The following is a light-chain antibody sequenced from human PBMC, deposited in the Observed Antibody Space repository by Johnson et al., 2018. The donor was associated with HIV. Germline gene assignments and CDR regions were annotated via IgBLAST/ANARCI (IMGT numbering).Light chain of an antibody. CDR3: GTWDSSLSAYV. J-gene: IGLJ1*01. V-gene: IGLV1-51*02. CDR1: SSNIGNNY. Sequence: QSVLTQPPSMSAAPGQKVTISCSGSSSNIGNNYVSWYQQLPGTAPKLLIYENNKRPSGIPDRFSGSKSGTSATLGITCLQTGDEAAYYGGTWDSSLSAYVFGTGTKVTVL. CDR2: ENN.